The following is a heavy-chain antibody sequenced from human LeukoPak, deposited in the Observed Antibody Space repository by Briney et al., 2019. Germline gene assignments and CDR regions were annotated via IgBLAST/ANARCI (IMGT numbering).Heavy chain of an antibody. V-gene: IGHV4-59*12. CDR1: GGSISSYY. J-gene: IGHJ6*02. Sequence: SETLSLTCTVSGGSISSYYWSWIRQPPGKGLEWIGSIYYSGSTYYNPSLKSRVTISVDTSKNQFSLKLSSVAAADTAVYYCARSCSGGSCYSGLFSYYYYGMDVWGQGTTVTVSS. CDR3: ARSCSGGSCYSGLFSYYYYGMDV. CDR2: IYYSGST. D-gene: IGHD2-15*01.